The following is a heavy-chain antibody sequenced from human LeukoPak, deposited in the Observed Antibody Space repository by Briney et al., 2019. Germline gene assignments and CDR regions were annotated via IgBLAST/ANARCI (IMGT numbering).Heavy chain of an antibody. CDR3: ARNKAYSGYFDY. V-gene: IGHV4-59*08. D-gene: IGHD4-11*01. Sequence: PSETLSLTCAVSGASINSYFWSWIRQPPGKGLEYIGYIGYSGSTNYNPSLKSRVTISVDTSKNQFSLKLTSVTAADTAVYYCARNKAYSGYFDYWGQGTLVTVSS. J-gene: IGHJ4*02. CDR1: GASINSYF. CDR2: IGYSGST.